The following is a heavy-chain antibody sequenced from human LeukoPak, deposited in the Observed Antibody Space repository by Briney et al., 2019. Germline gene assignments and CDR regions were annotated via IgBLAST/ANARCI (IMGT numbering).Heavy chain of an antibody. J-gene: IGHJ4*02. CDR2: IWYDGSNK. CDR3: ARDLNPEHPTEWFEEEDY. V-gene: IGHV3-33*01. CDR1: GFTFRKFG. D-gene: IGHD3-10*01. Sequence: PGGSLRLSCATSGFTFRKFGMHWVRQAPGKGLEWVAIIWYDGSNKYYVESVKGRFTISRDDSKRTVYLDTNTLRVEDTAVYYCARDLNPEHPTEWFEEEDYWGQGTLVTVSS.